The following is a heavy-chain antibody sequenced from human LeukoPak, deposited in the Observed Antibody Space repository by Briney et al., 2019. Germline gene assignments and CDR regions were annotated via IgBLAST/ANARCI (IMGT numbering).Heavy chain of an antibody. Sequence: GGSLRLSCAASGFTFSSYAMSWVRQAPGKGLEWVSAISGSGGSTYYADSVKGRFTLSRDNSINTVDLQMNSLRAEDTAVYYCVKEYHSRGFGAYFDYWGQGALVTVSS. CDR3: VKEYHSRGFGAYFDY. V-gene: IGHV3-23*01. J-gene: IGHJ4*02. CDR2: ISGSGGST. CDR1: GFTFSSYA. D-gene: IGHD3-3*01.